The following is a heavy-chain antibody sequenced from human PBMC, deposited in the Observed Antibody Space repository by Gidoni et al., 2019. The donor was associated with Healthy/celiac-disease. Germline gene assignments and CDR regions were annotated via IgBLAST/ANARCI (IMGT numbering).Heavy chain of an antibody. CDR3: ARGGNWGWDY. V-gene: IGHV4-61*02. J-gene: IGHJ4*02. Sequence: QVPLQESGPGLVKPSQTLSLTCTVSGGSISSGSYYWSWIRQPAGKGLEWIGRIYTSGGHNYNPSLKSRVTISVDTSKNQFYLKLSSVTAAYTAVYYCARGGNWGWDYWGQGTLVTVSS. CDR2: IYTSGGH. CDR1: GGSISSGSYY. D-gene: IGHD7-27*01.